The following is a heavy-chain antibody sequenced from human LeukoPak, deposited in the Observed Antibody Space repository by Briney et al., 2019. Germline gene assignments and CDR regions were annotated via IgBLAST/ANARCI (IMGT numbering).Heavy chain of an antibody. Sequence: SQTPSLTCAISGDSVSSNSAAWNWIRQSPSRGLEWLGRTYYRSKWYNDYAVSVKSRITINPDTSKNQFSLQLNSVTPEDTAVYYCARDFLDSSGYYYADYYYGMDVWGQGTTVTVSS. CDR3: ARDFLDSSGYYYADYYYGMDV. J-gene: IGHJ6*02. V-gene: IGHV6-1*01. D-gene: IGHD3-22*01. CDR1: GDSVSSNSAA. CDR2: TYYRSKWYN.